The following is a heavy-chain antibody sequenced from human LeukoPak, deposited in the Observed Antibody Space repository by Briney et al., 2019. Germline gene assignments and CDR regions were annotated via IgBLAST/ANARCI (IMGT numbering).Heavy chain of an antibody. CDR1: GGSISSSSYY. J-gene: IGHJ4*02. Sequence: SETLSLTCTVSGGSISSSSYYWGWIRQPPGKGLEWIGSIYYSGSTYYNPSLKSRVTISVDTSKNQFSLKLSSVTAADTAVYYCARNPTGGYYYFDSWGQGALVTVSS. D-gene: IGHD2-8*02. CDR3: ARNPTGGYYYFDS. V-gene: IGHV4-39*07. CDR2: IYYSGST.